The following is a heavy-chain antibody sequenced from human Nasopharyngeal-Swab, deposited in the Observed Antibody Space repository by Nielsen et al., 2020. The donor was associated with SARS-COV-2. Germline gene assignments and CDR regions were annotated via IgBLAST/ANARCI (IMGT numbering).Heavy chain of an antibody. CDR2: ISWNSGSI. V-gene: IGHV3-9*01. CDR3: ATLRDGYSFDY. J-gene: IGHJ4*02. D-gene: IGHD5-24*01. CDR1: GFTFDDYA. Sequence: SLKISCAASGFTFDDYAMHWVRQAPGKGLEWVSGISWNSGSIGYADSVKGRFTISRDNAKNSLYLQMNSLRAEDTAVYYCATLRDGYSFDYWGQGTLVTVSS.